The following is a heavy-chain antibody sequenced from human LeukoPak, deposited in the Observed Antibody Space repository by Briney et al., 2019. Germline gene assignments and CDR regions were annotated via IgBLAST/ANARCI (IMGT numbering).Heavy chain of an antibody. CDR1: GYTFTGYY. CDR3: ARDRSSYGFTDDY. J-gene: IGHJ4*02. CDR2: INPNSGGT. Sequence: GASVKVSCKASGYTFTGYYMHWVRQAPGQGLEWMGWINPNSGGTNYAQKFQGRVTMTRDTSISTAYMELSRLRSDDTAVYYCARDRSSYGFTDDYWGQGTLVTVSS. V-gene: IGHV1-2*02. D-gene: IGHD1-26*01.